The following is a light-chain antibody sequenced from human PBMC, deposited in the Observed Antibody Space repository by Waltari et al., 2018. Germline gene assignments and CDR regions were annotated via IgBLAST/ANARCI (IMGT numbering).Light chain of an antibody. CDR2: EGS. J-gene: IGLJ2*01. V-gene: IGLV2-23*03. CDR3: SSYAGSTTFVI. CDR1: SSDVGSYKL. Sequence: SALTQPASVSGSPEPSITISCTGTSSDVGSYKLVSWYQQHPGKAPKLMIYEGSKRPSGISSRFSGSKSGNTASLTISGLQAEDEADYYCSSYAGSTTFVIFGGGTKLTVL.